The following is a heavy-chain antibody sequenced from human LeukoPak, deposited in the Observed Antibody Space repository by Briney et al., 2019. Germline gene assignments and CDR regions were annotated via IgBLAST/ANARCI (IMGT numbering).Heavy chain of an antibody. D-gene: IGHD3-3*01. V-gene: IGHV3-23*01. CDR1: GFTFSSYA. CDR2: ISGSGGST. J-gene: IGHJ4*02. Sequence: GGSLRLSCAASGFTFSSYAMSWVRQAPGKGLEWVSAISGSGGSTYYADSVKGRFTISRDNSKNTLYLQMNSLRAEGTAVYYCAKDSITIFGVVIQRFDYWGQGTLVTVSS. CDR3: AKDSITIFGVVIQRFDY.